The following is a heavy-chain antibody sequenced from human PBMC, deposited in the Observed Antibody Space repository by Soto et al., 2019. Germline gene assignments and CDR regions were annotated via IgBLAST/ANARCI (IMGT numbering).Heavy chain of an antibody. CDR2: LSYDGSNK. CDR1: GCTCISYA. Sequence: GGSLRLSCAASGCTCISYAMRWVRQATGKGLEWVAILSYDGSNKYYGDSVKGRFTISRDNSKNTLHLQMNSLRAEDTAVYYCARDLVQRYDFWSGYPWFDPWGQGTLVTVSS. J-gene: IGHJ5*02. CDR3: ARDLVQRYDFWSGYPWFDP. V-gene: IGHV3-30-3*01. D-gene: IGHD3-3*01.